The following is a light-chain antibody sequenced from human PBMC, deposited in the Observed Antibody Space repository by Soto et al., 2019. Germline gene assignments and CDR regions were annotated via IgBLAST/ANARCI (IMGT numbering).Light chain of an antibody. V-gene: IGKV4-1*01. J-gene: IGKJ3*01. CDR3: XXYXTTPWA. CDR1: QSVLYSSNNKNY. CDR2: WAS. Sequence: DIVMTQSPDSLAVSLGERATINCKSSQSVLYSSNNKNYLAWYQQKPGQPPKLLIYWASTRESGVPDRFSGSGSGTDFTLTITTLQAEXXXXXXXXXYXTTPWAFGPGTKVDLK.